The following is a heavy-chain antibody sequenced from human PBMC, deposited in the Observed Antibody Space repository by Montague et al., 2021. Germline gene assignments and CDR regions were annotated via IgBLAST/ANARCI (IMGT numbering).Heavy chain of an antibody. CDR1: GGSISSNNW. CDR2: IFHNGST. D-gene: IGHD3-22*01. V-gene: IGHV4-4*02. Sequence: SETLSLTCAVSGGSISSNNWWTWVRQPPGKGLEWIGEIFHNGSTTYSPSLKSRVTISIDKSKNQFSLKLTSVTAADTAVYYCARVAAWGYYDTSGPNWFDPWGQGTLVTVSS. CDR3: ARVAAWGYYDTSGPNWFDP. J-gene: IGHJ5*02.